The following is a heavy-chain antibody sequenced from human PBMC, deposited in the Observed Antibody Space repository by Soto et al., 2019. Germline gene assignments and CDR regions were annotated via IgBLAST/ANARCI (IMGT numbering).Heavy chain of an antibody. Sequence: QLQLQESGPGLVKPSETLSLTCTVSGGSISSSSYYWGWIRQPPGKGLAWIGSIYYSGSTYYNPSLKSRLTISVDTSKNQFSLKLSSVTAADTAVYYCARHMGRGDYYYYYMDVWVKGTTVTVAS. CDR3: ARHMGRGDYYYYYMDV. CDR1: GGSISSSSYY. CDR2: IYYSGST. V-gene: IGHV4-39*01. J-gene: IGHJ6*03.